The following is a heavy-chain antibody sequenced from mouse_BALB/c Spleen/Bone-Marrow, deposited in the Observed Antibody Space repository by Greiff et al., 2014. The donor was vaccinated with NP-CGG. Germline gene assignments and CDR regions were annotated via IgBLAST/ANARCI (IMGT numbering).Heavy chain of an antibody. Sequence: VQLKESGGGLVQPGGSLKLSCAASGFDFSRYWMTWVRQAPGKGLEWIGEINPGSSTINYTPSLKDKFIISRDNAKNTLYLQMSKVRSEDTALYYCAGNGYYGWIAYWGQGTLVTVSA. CDR1: GFDFSRYW. CDR3: AGNGYYGWIAY. J-gene: IGHJ3*01. CDR2: INPGSSTI. D-gene: IGHD2-3*01. V-gene: IGHV4-1*02.